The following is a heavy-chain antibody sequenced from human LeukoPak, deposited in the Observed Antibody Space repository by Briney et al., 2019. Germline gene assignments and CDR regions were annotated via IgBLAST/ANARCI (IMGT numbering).Heavy chain of an antibody. V-gene: IGHV3-74*01. J-gene: IGHJ4*02. Sequence: GGSLRLSCAASGFTFSSYWMHWVRQVPGQGLVWVSRINTDGSSTGYADSVKGRFTISRDNPKNTLYLQMNSLRAEDTAVYYCARGGFGGYDSNFDYWGQGTLVTVSS. D-gene: IGHD5-12*01. CDR2: INTDGSST. CDR3: ARGGFGGYDSNFDY. CDR1: GFTFSSYW.